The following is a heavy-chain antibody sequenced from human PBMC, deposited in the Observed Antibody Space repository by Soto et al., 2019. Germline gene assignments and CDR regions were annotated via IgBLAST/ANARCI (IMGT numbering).Heavy chain of an antibody. Sequence: GSLRLSCAASGFTFSSYAMHWVRQAPGKGLEWVAVISYDGSNKYYADSVKGRFTISRDNSKNTLYLQMNSLRAEDTAVYYCARVIVGATQEYYYYYYGMDVWGQGTTVTVSS. D-gene: IGHD1-26*01. CDR2: ISYDGSNK. CDR1: GFTFSSYA. J-gene: IGHJ6*02. CDR3: ARVIVGATQEYYYYYYGMDV. V-gene: IGHV3-30-3*01.